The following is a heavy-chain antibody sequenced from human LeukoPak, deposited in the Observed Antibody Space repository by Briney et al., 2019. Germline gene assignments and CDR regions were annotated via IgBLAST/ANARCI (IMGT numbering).Heavy chain of an antibody. Sequence: SETLSLTCTVSGGSISSYYWSWIRQPPGKGLEWIGYIYYSDITYYNPSLKSRVTISLDTSKNQFSLKLSSVTAADTAVYYCARDKYYDFWSGYQDMGYYFDYWGQGTLVTVSS. CDR3: ARDKYYDFWSGYQDMGYYFDY. D-gene: IGHD3-3*01. CDR1: GGSISSYY. V-gene: IGHV4-59*12. CDR2: IYYSDIT. J-gene: IGHJ4*02.